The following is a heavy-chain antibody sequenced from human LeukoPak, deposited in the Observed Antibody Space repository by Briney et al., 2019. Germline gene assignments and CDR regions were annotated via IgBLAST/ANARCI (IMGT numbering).Heavy chain of an antibody. V-gene: IGHV3-7*05. CDR2: INQDGSEK. D-gene: IGHD3-16*01. CDR3: ARDRTLGY. CDR1: GFTFSSYW. Sequence: PGGSLRLSCAASGFTFSSYWMSWVRQAPGEGLEWVANINQDGSEKYYVDSVKGRFTISRDNAKNSVYLQMNSLRGEDTAVYYCARDRTLGYWGQGTLVTVSS. J-gene: IGHJ4*02.